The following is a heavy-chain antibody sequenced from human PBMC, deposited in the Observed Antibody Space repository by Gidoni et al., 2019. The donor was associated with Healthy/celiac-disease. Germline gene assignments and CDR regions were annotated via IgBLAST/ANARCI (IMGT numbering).Heavy chain of an antibody. J-gene: IGHJ6*02. CDR2: ITSSSSTI. Sequence: EVQLVESGGGLVQPGGSLRLSCAASGFTFSSYSMNWVRQAPGKGLEWVSYITSSSSTIYYADSVKGRFTISRDNAKNSLYLQMNSLRDEDTAVYYCAREQYSSSSLLRYYYYSGMDVWGQGTTVTVSS. CDR1: GFTFSSYS. CDR3: AREQYSSSSLLRYYYYSGMDV. V-gene: IGHV3-48*02. D-gene: IGHD6-6*01.